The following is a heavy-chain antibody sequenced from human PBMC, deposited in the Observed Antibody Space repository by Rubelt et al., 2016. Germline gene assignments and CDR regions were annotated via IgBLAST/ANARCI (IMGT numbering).Heavy chain of an antibody. D-gene: IGHD3-9*01. Sequence: VKGRFTISRDNAKNTLYLQMNSLRAEDTAVYYCARDRARGYYNLYYYYGMDVWGQGTTVTVSS. V-gene: IGHV3-30*07. CDR3: ARDRARGYYNLYYYYGMDV. J-gene: IGHJ6*02.